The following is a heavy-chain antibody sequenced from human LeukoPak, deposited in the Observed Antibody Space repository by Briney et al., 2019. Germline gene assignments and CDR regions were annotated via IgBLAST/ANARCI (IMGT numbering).Heavy chain of an antibody. D-gene: IGHD6-19*01. CDR3: ATETSGRHYDY. V-gene: IGHV3-21*06. CDR1: GLTFSTSG. J-gene: IGHJ4*02. CDR2: IGPTGFDR. Sequence: NPGGSLRLSCTTSGLTFSTSGFNWVRQAPGKGLEWVASIGPTGFDRYHADSIKGRFTISRDNANNFLYLQMDSLRAEDTAVYYCATETSGRHYDYWGQGTLLTVSS.